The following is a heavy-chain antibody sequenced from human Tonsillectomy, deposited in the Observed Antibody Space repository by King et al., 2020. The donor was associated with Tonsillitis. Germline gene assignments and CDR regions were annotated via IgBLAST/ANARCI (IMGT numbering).Heavy chain of an antibody. CDR2: IKQDGSEK. CDR3: ARDLGGSSH. CDR1: GFTISSYW. V-gene: IGHV3-7*01. Sequence: QLVQSGGGLVQPGGSLRLSCTASGFTISSYWLSWVRQAPGKGLEWVANIKQDGSEKYYVDSVKGRFTVSRDNAKNSLYLQMNSLRADDTAVYYCARDLGGSSHWGQGTLVTVSS. J-gene: IGHJ4*02. D-gene: IGHD1-26*01.